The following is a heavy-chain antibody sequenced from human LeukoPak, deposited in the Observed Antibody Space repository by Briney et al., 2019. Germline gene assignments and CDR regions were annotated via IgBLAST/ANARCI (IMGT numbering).Heavy chain of an antibody. Sequence: GASVKVSCKASGFTFTSHDYNWVRQATGQGLEWMGWMNPNSGSTGYAQKFQGRITMTRDTSITTVYMELSSLTSEDTAVYYCARDARGAGAADDAFDIWGQGTMVTVSS. CDR1: GFTFTSHD. CDR2: MNPNSGST. D-gene: IGHD3-10*01. V-gene: IGHV1-8*01. J-gene: IGHJ3*02. CDR3: ARDARGAGAADDAFDI.